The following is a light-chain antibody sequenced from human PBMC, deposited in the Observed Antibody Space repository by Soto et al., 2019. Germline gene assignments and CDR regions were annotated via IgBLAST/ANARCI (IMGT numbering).Light chain of an antibody. CDR2: GAS. J-gene: IGKJ1*01. CDR3: QQYYTTPTWT. Sequence: EIVMTQSPAILSVSPGERATLSCRASQSISSLLAWYQQKPGQAPRLLIYGASTRATGIPARFSGSGSGTDFTLTIDSLQAEDVAVYYGQQYYTTPTWTFGQGTKVDIK. V-gene: IGKV3-15*01. CDR1: QSISSL.